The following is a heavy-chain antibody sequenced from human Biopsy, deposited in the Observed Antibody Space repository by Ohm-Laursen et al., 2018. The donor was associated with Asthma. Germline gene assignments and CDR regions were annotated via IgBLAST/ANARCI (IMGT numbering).Heavy chain of an antibody. V-gene: IGHV1-69*13. CDR1: GGTFNSDA. CDR3: ARSYCGGDCFSPFDY. D-gene: IGHD2-21*01. Sequence: AASVKVSCKASGGTFNSDAISWVRQAPGQGLEWMGGIIPTFGTPSYAQNFQSRLTITADDSTSTVYMELSSLRSEDTAMYYCARSYCGGDCFSPFDYWGQGTLVTVSS. CDR2: IIPTFGTP. J-gene: IGHJ4*02.